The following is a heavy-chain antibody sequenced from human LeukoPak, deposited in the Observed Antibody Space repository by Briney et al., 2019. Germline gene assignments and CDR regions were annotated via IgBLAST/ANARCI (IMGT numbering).Heavy chain of an antibody. CDR3: ARAEAGDIVVVPAATGTHYYYGMDV. CDR2: IIPIFGTA. Sequence: SVKVSCKASGGTFSSYVISWVRQAPGQGLEWMGGIIPIFGTANYAQKFQGRVTITADKSTSTAYMELSSLRSEDTAVYYCARAEAGDIVVVPAATGTHYYYGMDVWGKGTTVTVSS. J-gene: IGHJ6*04. D-gene: IGHD2-2*01. V-gene: IGHV1-69*06. CDR1: GGTFSSYV.